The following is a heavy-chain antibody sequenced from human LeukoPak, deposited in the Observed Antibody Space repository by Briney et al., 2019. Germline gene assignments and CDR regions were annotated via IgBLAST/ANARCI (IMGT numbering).Heavy chain of an antibody. CDR3: AKVGTTGTTAWFDP. CDR2: MGGGGIST. D-gene: IGHD1-1*01. V-gene: IGHV3-23*01. Sequence: GGSLRLSCAASGFTFSTYGMHWVRQAPGKGLEWVSTMGGGGISTYYADSVKGRFTISRDNSKNTLYLQMNSLRAEDTAIYYCAKVGTTGTTAWFDPWGQGTLVTVSS. CDR1: GFTFSTYG. J-gene: IGHJ5*02.